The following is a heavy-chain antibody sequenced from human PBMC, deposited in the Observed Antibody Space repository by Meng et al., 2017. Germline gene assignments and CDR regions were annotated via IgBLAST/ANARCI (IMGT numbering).Heavy chain of an antibody. J-gene: IGHJ5*02. V-gene: IGHV1-2*06. D-gene: IGHD3-22*01. Sequence: QVELVHLGAELKKPGALVKVFSTASGYTFTGYYLHWVRQAPGQGLEWMGRINPNSGGTNYAQKFQGRVTMTRDTSISTAYMELSRLRSDDTAVYYCARALIVVANWFDPWGQGTLVTVSS. CDR2: INPNSGGT. CDR1: GYTFTGYY. CDR3: ARALIVVANWFDP.